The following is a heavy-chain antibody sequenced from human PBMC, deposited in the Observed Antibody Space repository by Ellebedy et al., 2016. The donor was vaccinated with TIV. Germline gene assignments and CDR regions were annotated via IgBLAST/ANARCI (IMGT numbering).Heavy chain of an antibody. J-gene: IGHJ5*02. CDR1: GFTFSSYA. V-gene: IGHV3-23*01. CDR2: ISGSGAST. Sequence: LSLTCAASGFTFSSYAMSWVRQAPGKGLEWVSAISGSGASTYYADSVKGRFTISRDNSKNTLYLQMNSLRAEDTAVYYCAKGGGVLHNWFDPWGQGTLVTVSS. D-gene: IGHD2/OR15-2a*01. CDR3: AKGGGVLHNWFDP.